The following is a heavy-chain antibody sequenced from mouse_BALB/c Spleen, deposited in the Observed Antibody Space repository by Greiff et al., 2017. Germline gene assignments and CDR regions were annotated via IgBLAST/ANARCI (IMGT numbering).Heavy chain of an antibody. D-gene: IGHD1-1*01. CDR1: GFTFSSYA. CDR3: ARDRSLAICGFAY. J-gene: IGHJ3*01. V-gene: IGHV5-9-4*01. CDR2: ISSGGSYT. Sequence: EVQLVESGGGLVKPGGSLKLSCAASGFTFSSYAMSWVRQSPEKRLEWVAEISSGGSYTYYPDTVTGRFTISRDNAKNTLYLEMSSLRSEDTAMYYCARDRSLAICGFAYWGQGTLVTVSA.